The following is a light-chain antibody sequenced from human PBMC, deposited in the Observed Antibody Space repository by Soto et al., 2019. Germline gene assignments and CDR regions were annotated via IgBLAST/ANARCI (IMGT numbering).Light chain of an antibody. Sequence: EIVLTQSPGTLSLSPGERATLSCRASQSVSSYLAWYQQKPGQAPRLPIYDASTRATGISARFSGSGSGTDFTLTISSLEPEDFAVYYCEQRGNWPVTFGQGTKVEVK. CDR2: DAS. J-gene: IGKJ1*01. CDR1: QSVSSY. CDR3: EQRGNWPVT. V-gene: IGKV3-11*01.